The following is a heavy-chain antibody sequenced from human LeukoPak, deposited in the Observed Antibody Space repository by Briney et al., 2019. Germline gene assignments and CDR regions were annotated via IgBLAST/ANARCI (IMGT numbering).Heavy chain of an antibody. D-gene: IGHD3-22*01. J-gene: IGHJ4*02. CDR2: ITGSGAST. V-gene: IGHV3-23*01. CDR1: GFTFNNYA. Sequence: GGSLRLSCTASGFTFNNYAMTWVRQAPGKGLEWVSAITGSGASTNYADSVKGRFNISRDNSKNTIYLQMNSLRAEDTAIYYCAKRSSISSGYFDFWGRGTLVTVSS. CDR3: AKRSSISSGYFDF.